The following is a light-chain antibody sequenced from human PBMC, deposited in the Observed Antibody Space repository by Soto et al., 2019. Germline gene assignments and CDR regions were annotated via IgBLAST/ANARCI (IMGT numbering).Light chain of an antibody. CDR1: QSLSSW. CDR2: DAS. CDR3: QQYNTYGT. J-gene: IGKJ1*01. Sequence: DIQMTQSPSTLSASVGDRVTITCRASQSLSSWLAWYQQKPGKAPKLLIYDASSLESGVPSRFSGSGSGTECTLTISSLQPDDFATYYCQQYNTYGTFGQGTKVEIK. V-gene: IGKV1-5*01.